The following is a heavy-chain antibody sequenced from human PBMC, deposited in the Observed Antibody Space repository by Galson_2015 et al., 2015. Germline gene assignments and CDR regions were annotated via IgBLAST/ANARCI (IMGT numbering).Heavy chain of an antibody. D-gene: IGHD3-9*01. V-gene: IGHV3-53*01. Sequence: SLRLGCAASGFTVSTNYMTWVRQAPGKGLEWLSIIYSGGSTYYADSVKGRFAISRDNSKNTLDLQMNSLRAEDTAVYYCATVTKPLRYFDSWGQGTLVTVSS. CDR2: IYSGGST. CDR3: ATVTKPLRYFDS. CDR1: GFTVSTNY. J-gene: IGHJ4*02.